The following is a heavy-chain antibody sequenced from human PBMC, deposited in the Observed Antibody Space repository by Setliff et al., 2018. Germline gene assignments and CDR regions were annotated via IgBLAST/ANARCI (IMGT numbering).Heavy chain of an antibody. CDR2: IKEDGSEE. CDR1: GFSFSNYY. V-gene: IGHV3-7*01. Sequence: PGGSLRLSCVASGFSFSNYYMSWVRQAPGKGLEWVANIKEDGSEEYYVDSVKGRFTISRDNAKNSVFLQMSNLRAEDTALYYCASSSGWIPWIQHWGPGTLVTVSS. D-gene: IGHD3-10*01. CDR3: ASSSGWIPWIQH. J-gene: IGHJ1*01.